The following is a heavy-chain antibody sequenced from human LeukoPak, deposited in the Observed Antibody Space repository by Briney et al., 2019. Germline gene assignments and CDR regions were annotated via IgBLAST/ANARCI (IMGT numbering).Heavy chain of an antibody. CDR1: GFTVSSNY. V-gene: IGHV3-53*01. CDR2: IYSGGST. J-gene: IGHJ4*02. CDR3: ARDLAYSRLDY. Sequence: GGSLRLSCAASGFTVSSNYMSWVRLAPGKGLEWVSVIYSGGSTYYADSVKGRFTISRDNSKNTLYLQMDSLRAEDTAVYYCARDLAYSRLDYWGQGMLVTVSS. D-gene: IGHD5-18*01.